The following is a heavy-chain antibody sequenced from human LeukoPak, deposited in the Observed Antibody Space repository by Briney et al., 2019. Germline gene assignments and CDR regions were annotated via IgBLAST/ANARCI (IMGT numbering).Heavy chain of an antibody. J-gene: IGHJ4*01. D-gene: IGHD6-19*01. Sequence: GGSLRLSCAASGFSFSTYAMSWVRQAPGKGLEWVSTLSGSGITTYYADSVKGRFTISRDNSKNTLYLQMNSLRAEDTAVYYCAKGIYSSGWSYFDYWGHGTLVTVSS. CDR1: GFSFSTYA. V-gene: IGHV3-23*01. CDR3: AKGIYSSGWSYFDY. CDR2: LSGSGITT.